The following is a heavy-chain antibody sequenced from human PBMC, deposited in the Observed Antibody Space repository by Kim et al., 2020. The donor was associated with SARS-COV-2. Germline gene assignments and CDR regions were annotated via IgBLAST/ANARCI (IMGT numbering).Heavy chain of an antibody. D-gene: IGHD2-2*01. CDR3: ASTAAMNNPHPNYYYGMDV. CDR2: INPSGGST. Sequence: ASVKVSCKASGYTFTSYYMHWVRQAPGQGLEWMGIINPSGGSTSYAQKFQGRVTMTRDTSTSTVYMELSSLRSEDTAVYYCASTAAMNNPHPNYYYGMDVWGQGTTVTVSS. CDR1: GYTFTSYY. J-gene: IGHJ6*02. V-gene: IGHV1-46*01.